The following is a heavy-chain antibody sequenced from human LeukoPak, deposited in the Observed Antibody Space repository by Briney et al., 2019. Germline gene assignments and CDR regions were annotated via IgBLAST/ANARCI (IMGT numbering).Heavy chain of an antibody. J-gene: IGHJ4*02. CDR2: IFPSGGEI. Sequence: GGSLRLSCAASGFTFSTFAMLWVRQPRGEGLEWVSSIFPSGGEIHYADSVRGRFTISRDNSKSTLSLQMNSLRAEDTAIYYCATYRQVLLPFESWGQGTLVTVSS. CDR1: GFTFSTFA. CDR3: ATYRQVLLPFES. V-gene: IGHV3-23*01. D-gene: IGHD2-8*02.